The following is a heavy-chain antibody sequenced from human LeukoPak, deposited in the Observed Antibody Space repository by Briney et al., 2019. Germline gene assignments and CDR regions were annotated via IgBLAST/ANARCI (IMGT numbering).Heavy chain of an antibody. Sequence: SETLSLTCAVSGGSISSGGYYWSWIRQPPGKGLEWIGYIYYSGSTYYNPSLKSRVTISVDTSKNQFSLKLSSVTAADTAVYYCARGGGYDSSGYMSWGQGTLVTVSS. D-gene: IGHD3-22*01. CDR1: GGSISSGGYY. CDR3: ARGGGYDSSGYMS. CDR2: IYYSGST. J-gene: IGHJ4*02. V-gene: IGHV4-31*11.